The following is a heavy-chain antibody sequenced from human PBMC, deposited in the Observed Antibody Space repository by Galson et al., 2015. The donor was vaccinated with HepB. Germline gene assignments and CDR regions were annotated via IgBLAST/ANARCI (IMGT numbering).Heavy chain of an antibody. V-gene: IGHV1-18*01. CDR1: GHRFNTYG. CDR3: AREGVYGDYVGFAQFFGVDV. Sequence: SVKVSCKASGHRFNTYGISWVRQAPGQGLEWMGWISVRNGDTKFAQNLEDRITMTTDSSTNTAYMELRRLTSDDTAIYYCAREGVYGDYVGFAQFFGVDVWGQGTTVIVSS. D-gene: IGHD2-21*02. J-gene: IGHJ6*02. CDR2: ISVRNGDT.